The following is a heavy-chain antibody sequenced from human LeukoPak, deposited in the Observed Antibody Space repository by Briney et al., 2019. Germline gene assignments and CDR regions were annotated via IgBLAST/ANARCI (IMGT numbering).Heavy chain of an antibody. CDR3: ARPLYYYDSSGYHF. CDR1: GGSISSSSYY. CDR2: IYYSGST. V-gene: IGHV4-39*01. Sequence: SETLSLTCIVSGGSISSSSYYWGWIRQPPGKGLEWIGSIYYSGSTYYNPSLKSRVTISVDTSKNQFSLKLSSVTAADTAVYYCARPLYYYDSSGYHFWGQGTLVTVSS. J-gene: IGHJ4*02. D-gene: IGHD3-22*01.